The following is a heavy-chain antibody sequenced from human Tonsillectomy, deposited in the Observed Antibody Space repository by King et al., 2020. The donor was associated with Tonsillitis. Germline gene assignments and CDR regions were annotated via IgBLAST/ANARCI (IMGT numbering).Heavy chain of an antibody. CDR1: GYTFTPYW. V-gene: IGHV5-51*03. Sequence: VQLVESGAEVKKPGDVLKISCKASGYTFTPYWIGWVRHMHGKGRDVLEWLGIIYPGVSDTRYSPSFQGQVTISADESISTAYLHLNSLKASDTAMYYCARSTRLLNDYWGQGTLVTVSS. CDR2: IYPGVSDT. CDR3: ARSTRLLNDY. J-gene: IGHJ4*02. D-gene: IGHD5-24*01.